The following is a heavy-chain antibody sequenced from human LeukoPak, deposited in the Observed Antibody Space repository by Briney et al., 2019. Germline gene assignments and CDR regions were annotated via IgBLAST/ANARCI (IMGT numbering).Heavy chain of an antibody. CDR1: GYTFATYG. V-gene: IGHV1-18*01. Sequence: ASVKVSCKASGYTFATYGINWVRQAPGQGLEWMGWISGYNGNTSYAQKFQGRVTMTTDTSTNTAYMELRSLRSDDSAVYYCARDSRIAVAGTVWVYWGQGTLVTVSS. CDR3: ARDSRIAVAGTVWVY. D-gene: IGHD6-19*01. CDR2: ISGYNGNT. J-gene: IGHJ4*02.